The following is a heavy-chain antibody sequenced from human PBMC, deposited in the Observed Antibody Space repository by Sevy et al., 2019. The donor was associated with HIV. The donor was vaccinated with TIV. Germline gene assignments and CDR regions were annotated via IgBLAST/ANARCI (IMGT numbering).Heavy chain of an antibody. J-gene: IGHJ4*02. CDR2: IIPIFGTA. D-gene: IGHD2-21*01. V-gene: IGHV1-69*13. CDR3: AREPYEARGYFDY. Sequence: ASVKVSCKASGGTFSSYAISWVRQAPGQGLEWMGGIIPIFGTANYARKFQGRVTITADESTSTAYMELSSLRSEDTAVYYCAREPYEARGYFDYWGQGTLVTVSS. CDR1: GGTFSSYA.